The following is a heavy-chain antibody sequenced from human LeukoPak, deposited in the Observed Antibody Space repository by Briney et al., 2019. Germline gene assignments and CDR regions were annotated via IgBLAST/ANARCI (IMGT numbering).Heavy chain of an antibody. CDR3: ARISQRSFDP. CDR2: IKQDGVEQ. J-gene: IGHJ5*02. CDR1: GFTFSSYW. V-gene: IGHV3-7*05. Sequence: GGSLGLSCAASGFTFSSYWMSWVRQAPGKGLEWVANIKQDGVEQYYVDSVEGRFTISRDNAKSSLFLQMNSLRAEDTAVYYCARISQRSFDPCGQGTLVTVSS. D-gene: IGHD2-15*01.